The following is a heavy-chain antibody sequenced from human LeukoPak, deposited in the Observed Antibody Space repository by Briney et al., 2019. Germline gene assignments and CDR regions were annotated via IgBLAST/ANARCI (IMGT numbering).Heavy chain of an antibody. CDR1: GGSFSGYY. CDR3: ARVIAAAGNYYYYMDV. J-gene: IGHJ6*03. Sequence: SETLSLTCAVSGGSFSGYYWSWIRQPPRKGLEWIGEINHSGSTNYNPSLKSRVTISVDTPKNQFSLKLGSVTAADTAVYYCARVIAAAGNYYYYMDVWGKGTTVTVSS. CDR2: INHSGST. D-gene: IGHD6-13*01. V-gene: IGHV4-34*01.